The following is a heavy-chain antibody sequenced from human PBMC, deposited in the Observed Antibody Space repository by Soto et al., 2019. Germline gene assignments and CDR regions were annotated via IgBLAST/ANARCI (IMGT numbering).Heavy chain of an antibody. D-gene: IGHD3-10*01. Sequence: QVQLQESGPGLVKPSQTLSLTCTVSGGSISSGGYYWSWIRQHPGKGLEWIGYIYYSGSTYYNPSLKGRVTISVDTSKHQFSLKLSSVTAADTAVYYCAREGGGRVRGVRGLYWGQGTLVTVSS. V-gene: IGHV4-31*03. J-gene: IGHJ4*02. CDR1: GGSISSGGYY. CDR3: AREGGGRVRGVRGLY. CDR2: IYYSGST.